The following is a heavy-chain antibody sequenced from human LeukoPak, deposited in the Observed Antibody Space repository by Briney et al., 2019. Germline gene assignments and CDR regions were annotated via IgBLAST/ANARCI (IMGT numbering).Heavy chain of an antibody. V-gene: IGHV3-74*01. J-gene: IGHJ5*02. CDR3: ARDTKGDGWFDP. D-gene: IGHD2-21*02. CDR2: INSDGSST. Sequence: PGGSLRLSCAASGFTFSSYWMHWVRQAPGKGLVWVSRINSDGSSTSYADSVKGRFTISRDNAKNSLYLQMNSLRAEDTSVYYCARDTKGDGWFDPWGQGTLVTVSS. CDR1: GFTFSSYW.